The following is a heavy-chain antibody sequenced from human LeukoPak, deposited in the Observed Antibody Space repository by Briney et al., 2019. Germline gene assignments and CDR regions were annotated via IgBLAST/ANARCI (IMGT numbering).Heavy chain of an antibody. CDR2: INAGNGNT. CDR1: GSTFTSYA. Sequence: ASVKVSCKASGSTFTSYAMPWVRQAPGQRLEWMGWINAGNGNTKYSQKFQGRVTITRDTSASTAYMELSSLRSEDTAVYYCARESSGWYFGDAFDIWGQGTMVTVSS. D-gene: IGHD6-19*01. V-gene: IGHV1-3*01. J-gene: IGHJ3*02. CDR3: ARESSGWYFGDAFDI.